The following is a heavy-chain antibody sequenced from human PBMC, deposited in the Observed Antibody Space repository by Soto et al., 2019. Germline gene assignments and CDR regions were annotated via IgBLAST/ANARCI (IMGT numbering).Heavy chain of an antibody. V-gene: IGHV4-39*01. Sequence: VPLSLTCTVSGGSISSSSYYWGWIRQPPGKGLEWIGSIYYSGSTYYNPSLKSRVTISVDTSKNQFSLKLSSVTAADTAVYYCARHSGSYYGSGSSPRYYYYYGMDVWGQGTTVTVSS. CDR2: IYYSGST. CDR1: GGSISSSSYY. D-gene: IGHD3-10*01. CDR3: ARHSGSYYGSGSSPRYYYYYGMDV. J-gene: IGHJ6*02.